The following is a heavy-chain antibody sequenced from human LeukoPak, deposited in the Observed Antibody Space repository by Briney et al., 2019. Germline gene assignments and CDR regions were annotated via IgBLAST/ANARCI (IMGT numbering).Heavy chain of an antibody. V-gene: IGHV3-7*01. CDR2: IRQDGSDK. CDR3: ARHSRGSPIDD. Sequence: GGSLRLSCAASGFTFNSYWMSWARQAPEKGPEWLANIRQDGSDKQYVDSVKGRFTISRDNAKNSLYLQMNSLSAEDTAVYYCARHSRGSPIDDWGQGTLVTVSS. CDR1: GFTFNSYW. D-gene: IGHD2-15*01. J-gene: IGHJ4*02.